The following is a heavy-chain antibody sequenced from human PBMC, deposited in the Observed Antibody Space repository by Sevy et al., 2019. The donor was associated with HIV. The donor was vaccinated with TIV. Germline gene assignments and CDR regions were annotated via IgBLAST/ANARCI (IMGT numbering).Heavy chain of an antibody. Sequence: ASVKVSCKASGYTFTRYYMHWVRQAPGQGLEWMGIINPSGGSTSYAQKFQGRVTMTRDTSTSTVYMELSSLRSEDTAVSYCARGPLYGSGNFYYFDYWGQGTLVTVSS. CDR1: GYTFTRYY. D-gene: IGHD3-10*01. CDR3: ARGPLYGSGNFYYFDY. V-gene: IGHV1-46*01. J-gene: IGHJ4*02. CDR2: INPSGGST.